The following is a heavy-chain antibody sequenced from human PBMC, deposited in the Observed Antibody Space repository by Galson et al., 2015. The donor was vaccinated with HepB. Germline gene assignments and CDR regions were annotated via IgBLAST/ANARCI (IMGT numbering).Heavy chain of an antibody. Sequence: SVKVSCKASGYTFTVNGISWVRQAPGQGLEWMGWISANSGDTKYALNLQGRFTLTRNTSTSTAYLELRSLRSDDTATYYCARDRDYRFDYWGQGTLVTVSS. CDR3: ARDRDYRFDY. CDR1: GYTFTVNG. V-gene: IGHV1-18*04. D-gene: IGHD4/OR15-4a*01. CDR2: ISANSGDT. J-gene: IGHJ4*02.